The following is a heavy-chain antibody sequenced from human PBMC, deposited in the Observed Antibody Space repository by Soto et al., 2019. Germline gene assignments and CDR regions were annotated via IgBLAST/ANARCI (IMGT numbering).Heavy chain of an antibody. V-gene: IGHV3-48*03. D-gene: IGHD2-15*01. CDR2: ISGSCRIV. CDR3: ARDCSGGSCFDY. J-gene: IGHJ4*02. CDR1: GFTLSGSE. Sequence: EVQLVESGGGLVQPGESLRLSCAASGFTLSGSEMNWVRRAPGKGLEWVSYISGSCRIVYYADSVKGRFTISRDIAKNSLYLEMNSLRAEDTAVYYCARDCSGGSCFDYWGQGALVTVSA.